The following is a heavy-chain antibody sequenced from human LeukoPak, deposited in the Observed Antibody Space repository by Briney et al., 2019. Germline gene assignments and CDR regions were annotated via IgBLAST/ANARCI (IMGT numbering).Heavy chain of an antibody. V-gene: IGHV3-66*01. J-gene: IGHJ4*02. Sequence: GGSLRLSCAASGFTVSSNYMSGVRQAPGKGLEWVSVIYSGVSTYYADSVKGRFTISRDKSKNTLYLQMNTLRAEDTAVYHCASRSYPFFDNWGQGTLVTVSS. CDR1: GFTVSSNY. CDR2: IYSGVST. CDR3: ASRSYPFFDN. D-gene: IGHD3-10*01.